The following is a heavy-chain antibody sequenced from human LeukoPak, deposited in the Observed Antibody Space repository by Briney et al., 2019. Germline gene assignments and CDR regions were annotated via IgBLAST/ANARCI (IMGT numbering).Heavy chain of an antibody. CDR3: ARSYSSSWRSPFDS. CDR1: GGSIKNYF. Sequence: SETLSLTCTVSGGSIKNYFWSWVRQPPGKGLEWIGYIYFSGSANYHPSLKSRAAISVDVSRNQFSLKVNSLTAADTAVYYCARSYSSSWRSPFDSWGQGNLVIVSS. J-gene: IGHJ4*02. V-gene: IGHV4-59*03. D-gene: IGHD6-13*01. CDR2: IYFSGSA.